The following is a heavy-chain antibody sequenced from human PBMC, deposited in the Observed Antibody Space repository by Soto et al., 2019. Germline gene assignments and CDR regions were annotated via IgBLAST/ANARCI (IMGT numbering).Heavy chain of an antibody. V-gene: IGHV3-13*01. CDR2: IGTAGDT. J-gene: IGHJ4*02. D-gene: IGHD6-13*01. CDR3: ARSPRDSSSYYFDY. CDR1: GFTFGSYD. Sequence: AGGSLGLSCAASGFTFGSYDMHWVRQATGKGLEWVSAIGTAGDTYYPGSVKGRFTISRENAKNSLYLQMNSLRAEDTAVYYCARSPRDSSSYYFDYWGQGTLVTVSS.